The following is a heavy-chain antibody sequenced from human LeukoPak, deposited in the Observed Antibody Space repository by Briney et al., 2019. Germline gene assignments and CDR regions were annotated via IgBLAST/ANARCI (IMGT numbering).Heavy chain of an antibody. J-gene: IGHJ4*02. CDR2: IVPIFGTA. CDR1: GGTFSSYA. CDR3: ARGLYCGGDCYLY. V-gene: IGHV1-69*05. D-gene: IGHD2-21*02. Sequence: SVKVSCKASGGTFSSYAISWVRQAPGQGLEWMGGIVPIFGTANCAQTFQGRVTITTDESTSTAYMELSSLRSEDTAVYHCARGLYCGGDCYLYWGQGTLVTVSS.